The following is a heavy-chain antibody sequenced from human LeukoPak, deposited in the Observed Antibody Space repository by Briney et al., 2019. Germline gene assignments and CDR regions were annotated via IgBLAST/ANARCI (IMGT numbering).Heavy chain of an antibody. CDR3: ARGLEYYYDSREFEWSLDY. J-gene: IGHJ4*02. CDR1: GYSISSGYY. V-gene: IGHV4-38-2*02. Sequence: PSETLSLTCTVSGYSISSGYYWGWIRQPPGKGLEWIGSIYHSGSTYYNPSLKSRVTISVDTSKHQFSLKLSSVTAADTAVYYCARGLEYYYDSREFEWSLDYWGEGTLVTVSS. D-gene: IGHD3-22*01. CDR2: IYHSGST.